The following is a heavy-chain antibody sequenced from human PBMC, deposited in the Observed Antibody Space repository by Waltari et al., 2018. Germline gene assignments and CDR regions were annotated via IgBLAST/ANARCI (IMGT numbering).Heavy chain of an antibody. CDR1: GLTFSKYA. D-gene: IGHD3-3*01. J-gene: IGHJ4*02. V-gene: IGHV3-23*01. CDR2: ISGSANLT. CDR3: AKLGALLLRPNY. Sequence: EVQLFESGGGLVQPGGSLRLSCAAPGLTFSKYAMSWVRQTPGRGLGWVSSISGSANLTHYADSVKGRFTISRDNSGNTLFLQMNSLRGDDTALYYCAKLGALLLRPNYWGQGTLVIVSS.